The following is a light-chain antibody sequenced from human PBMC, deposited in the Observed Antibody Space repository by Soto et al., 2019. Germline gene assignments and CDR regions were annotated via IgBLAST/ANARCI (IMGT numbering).Light chain of an antibody. V-gene: IGKV3-20*01. J-gene: IGKJ1*01. Sequence: KQALATLSVTPGERATLSCRASQTINNNVAWYQLKDGQVPRLVIYGASTRATDIPARFSGSGSGTDFTLTISRLEPEDFAVYYCQQYGSSPQTFGQGTKVDIK. CDR2: GAS. CDR3: QQYGSSPQT. CDR1: QTINNN.